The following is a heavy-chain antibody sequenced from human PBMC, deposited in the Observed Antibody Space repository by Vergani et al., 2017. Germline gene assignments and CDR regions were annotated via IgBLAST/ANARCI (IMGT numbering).Heavy chain of an antibody. J-gene: IGHJ6*03. CDR1: GFTFSSYS. Sequence: EVQLVESWGGLVQPGGSLRLSCAASGFTFSSYSMNWVRQAPGKGLGWVSYISSSSITLSYADSVKGRLTISRDNAKNSLYLQMNSLRAEDTAVYYCARDVYCSSTSCYRGYYYYMDVWGKGTTVTVSS. V-gene: IGHV3-48*01. CDR3: ARDVYCSSTSCYRGYYYYMDV. CDR2: ISSSSITL. D-gene: IGHD2-2*02.